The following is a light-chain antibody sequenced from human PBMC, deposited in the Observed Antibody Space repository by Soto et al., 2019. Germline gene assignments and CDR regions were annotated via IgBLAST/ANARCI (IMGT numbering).Light chain of an antibody. CDR3: QQTSSTPVT. CDR1: QSISTY. V-gene: IGKV1-39*01. Sequence: DIQMTQSPSSLSASVGNRVTITCRASQSISTYLNWYQQKPGKAPKLLIYAASSLQSGVPSRFSGSGSGTLFTLNIISLQPEDFANYYCQQTSSTPVTVGQGTRLEI. J-gene: IGKJ5*01. CDR2: AAS.